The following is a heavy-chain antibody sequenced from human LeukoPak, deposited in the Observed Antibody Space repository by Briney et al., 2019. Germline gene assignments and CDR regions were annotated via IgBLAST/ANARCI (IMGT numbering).Heavy chain of an antibody. CDR2: IKQDGSDK. Sequence: GGSRRLSCAASGFTFSSYWMSWVRQAPGKGLEWVANIKQDGSDKYYVDSVKGRFSISKDNAKNLLFLEMSSLRAEDTAVYYCAREYDFWRYLDYWGQGILVTVSS. CDR3: AREYDFWRYLDY. CDR1: GFTFSSYW. V-gene: IGHV3-7*01. D-gene: IGHD3-3*01. J-gene: IGHJ4*02.